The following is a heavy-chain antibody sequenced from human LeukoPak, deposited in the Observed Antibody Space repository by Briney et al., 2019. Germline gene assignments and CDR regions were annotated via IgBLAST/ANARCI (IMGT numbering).Heavy chain of an antibody. CDR1: NYTLTSYG. CDR3: ARGTPRGSRAFDY. Sequence: GASVKVSCKASNYTLTSYGISWVRQAPGQGLEWMAWINAYNGDTNYAQKLQGRVTLTTDTSTSTAYMELRSLRSEDTAVYYCARGTPRGSRAFDYWGQGTLVTVSS. V-gene: IGHV1-18*01. J-gene: IGHJ4*02. CDR2: INAYNGDT. D-gene: IGHD1-26*01.